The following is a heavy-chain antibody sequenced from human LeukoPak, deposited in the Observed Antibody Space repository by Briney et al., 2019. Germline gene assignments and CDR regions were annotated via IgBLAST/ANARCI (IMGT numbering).Heavy chain of an antibody. CDR3: VTGPDYDSFRDY. CDR2: IYYSGST. CDR1: GGSISSSSYY. Sequence: KPSETLSLTCTVSGGSISSSSYYWGWIRQPPGKGLEWIGSIYYSGSTYYNPSLKSRVTISVDTSKNQFSLKLSSVTAADTAVYYCVTGPDYDSFRDYWGQGTLVTVSS. J-gene: IGHJ4*02. V-gene: IGHV4-39*01. D-gene: IGHD3-22*01.